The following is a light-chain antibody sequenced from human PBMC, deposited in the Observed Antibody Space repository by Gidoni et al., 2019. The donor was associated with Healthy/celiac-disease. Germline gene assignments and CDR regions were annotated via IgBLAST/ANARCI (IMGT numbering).Light chain of an antibody. V-gene: IGKV4-1*01. CDR2: WAS. CDR3: QQYYSTPPT. J-gene: IGKJ1*01. Sequence: DIVMTQSPDSLAASLGERATINCKSSQSVLYSSNNKNYSAWYKQKPGQPPKLLIYWASTRESGVPDQFSGSGSGTDFTLTISSLQAEDVAVYYCQQYYSTPPTFGQGTKVEIK. CDR1: QSVLYSSNNKNY.